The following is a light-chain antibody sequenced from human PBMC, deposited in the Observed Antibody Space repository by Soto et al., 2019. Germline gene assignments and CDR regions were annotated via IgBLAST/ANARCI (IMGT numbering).Light chain of an antibody. CDR2: AAS. CDR1: QSVSSTY. Sequence: EIVLTQSPGTLSLSPGERATLSCRASQSVSSTYLAWYQQKPGQAPRLLIYAASTRATGIPDRFSGSGSGTDFTLTINRLEPEDFAVYYCQLYGISPHFGQGTRLEIK. CDR3: QLYGISPH. V-gene: IGKV3-20*01. J-gene: IGKJ5*01.